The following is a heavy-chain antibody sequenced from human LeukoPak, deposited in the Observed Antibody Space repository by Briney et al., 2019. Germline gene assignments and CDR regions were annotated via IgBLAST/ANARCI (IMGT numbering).Heavy chain of an antibody. V-gene: IGHV1-2*06. Sequence: ASVKVSCKASGCTFTGYYMHWVRQAPGQGVEWMGRINPNSGGTNHAQKFQGRVTMTRDTSISTAYMELSRLRSDDTAVYYCAREWYGSGKDYWGQGTLVTVSS. J-gene: IGHJ4*02. CDR3: AREWYGSGKDY. CDR1: GCTFTGYY. CDR2: INPNSGGT. D-gene: IGHD3-10*01.